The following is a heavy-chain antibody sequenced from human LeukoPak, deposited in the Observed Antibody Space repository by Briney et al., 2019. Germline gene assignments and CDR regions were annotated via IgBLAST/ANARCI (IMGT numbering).Heavy chain of an antibody. V-gene: IGHV1-2*02. J-gene: IGHJ4*02. CDR2: INPNSGGT. D-gene: IGHD3-3*01. CDR1: GYTFTGYY. Sequence: GASVKVSCKASGYTFTGYYMHWVRQAPGQGLEWMGWINPNSGGTNYAQKFQGRVTMTRDTSISTAYMELSRLGSDDTAVYYCARVRQYYDFWSGATPSFDYWGQGTLVTVSS. CDR3: ARVRQYYDFWSGATPSFDY.